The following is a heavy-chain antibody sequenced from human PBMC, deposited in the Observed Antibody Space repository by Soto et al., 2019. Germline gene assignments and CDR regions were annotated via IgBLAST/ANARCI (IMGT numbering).Heavy chain of an antibody. J-gene: IGHJ4*02. CDR1: GGSISSGDYH. CDR2: VYYTGNT. D-gene: IGHD3-3*01. CDR3: ARSYFWSGYYTDY. Sequence: QVQLQESGPGLVKPSQTLSLTCTVSGGSISSGDYHWSWIRQPQGKGLEWIGFVYYTGNTYYNSSRKSRVTISVATSKNHCSLKLISVTAADTDVYYCARSYFWSGYYTDYWGQGTLVTVSS. V-gene: IGHV4-30-4*08.